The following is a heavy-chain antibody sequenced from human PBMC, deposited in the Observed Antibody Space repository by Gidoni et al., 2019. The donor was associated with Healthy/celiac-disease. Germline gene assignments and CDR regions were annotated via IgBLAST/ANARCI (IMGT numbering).Heavy chain of an antibody. D-gene: IGHD6-19*01. CDR1: GFTFRGYA. J-gene: IGHJ6*02. CDR3: AKELGGLQQWLVGGGDGMDV. CDR2: MSGSGGST. V-gene: IGHV3-23*01. Sequence: EVQRLESGGGLVQPGGSLSLYCAASGFTFRGYAMSWVRQAPGQGLEWVSAMSGSGGSTYYADSVKGRFTISRDNSKNTLYLQMNSLRAEDTAVYYCAKELGGLQQWLVGGGDGMDVWGQGTTVTVSS.